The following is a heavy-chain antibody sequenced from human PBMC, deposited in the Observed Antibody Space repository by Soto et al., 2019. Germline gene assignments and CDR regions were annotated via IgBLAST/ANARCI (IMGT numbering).Heavy chain of an antibody. CDR2: IKSGGNT. Sequence: GGSLRLSCAASGFTVSTDWMYWVRQAPGKGLEWISVIKSGGNTNYADSVEGRFSISRDNSKNTVYLQMNSLRGEDTAVYYCVRENYYYGMDVWGQGTTVTVSS. CDR1: GFTVSTDW. J-gene: IGHJ6*02. V-gene: IGHV3-66*01. CDR3: VRENYYYGMDV.